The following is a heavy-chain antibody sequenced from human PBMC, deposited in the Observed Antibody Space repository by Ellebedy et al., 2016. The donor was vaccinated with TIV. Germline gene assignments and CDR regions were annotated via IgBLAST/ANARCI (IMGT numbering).Heavy chain of an antibody. CDR2: ISGTTFDT. V-gene: IGHV3-21*01. Sequence: GGSLRLSXAASGFTFSSYGMHWVHQAPGKGPEFVSYISGTTFDTNYADTVKGRFTISRDNAKNSLYLQMNSLRVEDTAIYYCARFARIADSWGQGTLVTVSS. CDR1: GFTFSSYG. D-gene: IGHD2-21*01. CDR3: ARFARIADS. J-gene: IGHJ5*01.